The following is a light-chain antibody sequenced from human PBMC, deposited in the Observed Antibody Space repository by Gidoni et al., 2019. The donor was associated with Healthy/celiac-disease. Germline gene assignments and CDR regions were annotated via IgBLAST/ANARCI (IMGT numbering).Light chain of an antibody. V-gene: IGLV1-44*01. CDR2: SNN. J-gene: IGLJ1*01. CDR3: AAWDDSLNGPV. Sequence: QSVLTQPPSASGTPGQRVTISCSGRSSNIGSNTVNWYQQLPVTAPKLLLYSNNQRPSGVPDRFSGSKSGTSASLAISGLQSEDEADYYCAAWDDSLNGPVFGTGTKVTVL. CDR1: SSNIGSNT.